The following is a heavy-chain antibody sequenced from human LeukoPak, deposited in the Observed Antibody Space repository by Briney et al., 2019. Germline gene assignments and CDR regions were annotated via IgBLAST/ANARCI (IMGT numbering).Heavy chain of an antibody. Sequence: PGRSLRLSCAASGFTFSSYGMHWVRQAPGKGLEWVAVIWYDGSNKYYADSVKGRFTISRDNSKNTLYLKMNSLRAEDTAVYYCARSGSGLRPNYYYYYYMDVWGKGTTVTVSS. D-gene: IGHD3-10*01. CDR2: IWYDGSNK. CDR1: GFTFSSYG. V-gene: IGHV3-33*01. CDR3: ARSGSGLRPNYYYYYYMDV. J-gene: IGHJ6*03.